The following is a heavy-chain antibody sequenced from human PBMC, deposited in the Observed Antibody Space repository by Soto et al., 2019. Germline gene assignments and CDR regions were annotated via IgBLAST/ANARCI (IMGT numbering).Heavy chain of an antibody. Sequence: ASVKVSCKASGYTFTSYDINWVRQATGQGLEWMGWMNPNSGDTGYAQKFQGRVTMTRNTSISTAYMELSSLRSEDTAVYYCARAKNYDILNLFDYWGQGTLVTVSS. CDR2: MNPNSGDT. V-gene: IGHV1-8*01. CDR3: ARAKNYDILNLFDY. CDR1: GYTFTSYD. J-gene: IGHJ4*02. D-gene: IGHD3-9*01.